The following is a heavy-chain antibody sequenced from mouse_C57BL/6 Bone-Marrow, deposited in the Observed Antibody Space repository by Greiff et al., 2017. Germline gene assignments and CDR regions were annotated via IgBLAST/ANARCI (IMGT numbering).Heavy chain of an antibody. Sequence: QVQLQQSGAELAKPGDSVKLSCKASGYTFTSYWMHWVKQRPGQGLEWIGYINPSSGYTKYNQKFKDKATLTADKSSSTAYMQLSSLTYEDSAVYYCATHYYYGSSRAWFAYWGQGTLVTVSA. CDR2: INPSSGYT. V-gene: IGHV1-7*01. J-gene: IGHJ3*01. CDR1: GYTFTSYW. D-gene: IGHD1-1*01. CDR3: ATHYYYGSSRAWFAY.